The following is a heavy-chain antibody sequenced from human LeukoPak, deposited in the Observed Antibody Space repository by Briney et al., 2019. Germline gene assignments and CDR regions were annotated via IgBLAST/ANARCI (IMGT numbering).Heavy chain of an antibody. CDR2: IHYSGST. J-gene: IGHJ3*02. CDR3: ASETRDYGHYTSFAI. Sequence: PSETLSLTCTVSGGSFSGGSYYWSWIRQPPGKGLEWIGYIHYSGSTNYNPSLKSRVTIAVDTSKNQFSLKLSSVTAADTAVYYCASETRDYGHYTSFAIWGQGTMVTVSS. V-gene: IGHV4-61*01. CDR1: GGSFSGGSYY. D-gene: IGHD4-17*01.